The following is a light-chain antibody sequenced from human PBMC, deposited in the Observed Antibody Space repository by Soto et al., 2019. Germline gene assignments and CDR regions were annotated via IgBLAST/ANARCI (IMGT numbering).Light chain of an antibody. Sequence: DIVMTQSPLSLTVTPGESASISCWSSQSLLHTNGYNYFDWYLQKPGQSPQLLIYLGSNRASGVPDRFSGRGSGTDFTLRIRRVEADDVGVYYCMQALQTPRTFGQGTKLEIK. CDR1: QSLLHTNGYNY. CDR3: MQALQTPRT. J-gene: IGKJ2*01. CDR2: LGS. V-gene: IGKV2-28*01.